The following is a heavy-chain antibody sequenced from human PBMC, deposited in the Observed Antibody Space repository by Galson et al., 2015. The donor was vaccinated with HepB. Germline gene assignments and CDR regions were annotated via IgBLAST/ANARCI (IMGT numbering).Heavy chain of an antibody. CDR1: GFTFSSYG. D-gene: IGHD3-22*01. V-gene: IGHV3-30*18. J-gene: IGHJ3*02. CDR3: AKEYYDSSGPSI. CDR2: ISYDGSNK. Sequence: SLRLSCAASGFTFSSYGMHWVRQAPGKGLEWVAVISYDGSNKYYADSVKGRFTISRDNSKNTLYLQMNSLRAEDTAVYYCAKEYYDSSGPSIWGQGTMVTVSS.